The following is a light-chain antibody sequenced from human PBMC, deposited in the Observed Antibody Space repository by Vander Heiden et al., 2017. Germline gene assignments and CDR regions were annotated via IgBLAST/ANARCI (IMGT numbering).Light chain of an antibody. CDR3: QQRVSTPIT. Sequence: IQMTQSPSSLSASVGDRVTLTCRASQNISSYLNWYQQKPGKAPKLLIYAASSLQSGVPSSFSGSGSGTDFTLTISRRQPEDFATYYCQQRVSTPITFGQGTQMEIK. CDR1: QNISSY. V-gene: IGKV1-39*01. J-gene: IGKJ5*01. CDR2: AAS.